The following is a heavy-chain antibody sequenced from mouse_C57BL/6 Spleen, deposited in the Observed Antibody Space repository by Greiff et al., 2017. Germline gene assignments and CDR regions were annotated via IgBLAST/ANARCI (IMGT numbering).Heavy chain of an antibody. Sequence: LVESGAELVRPGASVTLSCKASGYTFTDYEMHWVKQTPVHGLEWIGAIDPETGGTAYNQKFKGKAILTADKSSSTAYMELRSLTSEDSAVYYCTRRFSFDYWGQGTTLTVSS. CDR1: GYTFTDYE. CDR2: IDPETGGT. J-gene: IGHJ2*01. CDR3: TRRFSFDY. V-gene: IGHV1-15*01.